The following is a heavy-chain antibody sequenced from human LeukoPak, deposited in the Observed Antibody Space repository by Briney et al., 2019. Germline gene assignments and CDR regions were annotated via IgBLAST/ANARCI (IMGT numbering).Heavy chain of an antibody. Sequence: GGSLRLSCAASGFTFSDYYMSWIRQARGKGLEWVSYISNSGGAIYYADSVKGRFTISRDNAMNSLFLQMNSLRAEDTAVYYCARVRGSYSSDSWGQGTLVTVSS. CDR2: ISNSGGAI. CDR1: GFTFSDYY. CDR3: ARVRGSYSSDS. D-gene: IGHD1-26*01. V-gene: IGHV3-11*04. J-gene: IGHJ4*02.